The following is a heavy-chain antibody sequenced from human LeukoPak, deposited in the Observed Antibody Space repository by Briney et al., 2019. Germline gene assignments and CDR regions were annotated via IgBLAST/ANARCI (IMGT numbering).Heavy chain of an antibody. V-gene: IGHV1-46*01. Sequence: GASVKVSCKASGYTFTSYYMHWVRQTPGQGLEWVGIINPSGGSTSYAQKFQGRVTMTRDTSTSTVYMELSSLRSEDTAVYYCSRAGGGSSWYLGWFDPWGQGTLVTVSS. CDR3: SRAGGGSSWYLGWFDP. D-gene: IGHD6-13*01. J-gene: IGHJ5*02. CDR2: INPSGGST. CDR1: GYTFTSYY.